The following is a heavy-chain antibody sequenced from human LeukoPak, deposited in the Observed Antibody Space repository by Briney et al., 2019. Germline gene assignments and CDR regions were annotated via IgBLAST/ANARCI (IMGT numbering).Heavy chain of an antibody. Sequence: SETLSLPCTVSGGSISSYYWSCLRQPAGKGLEWLGRIYTSGSTNYNPSLKSRVTMSVDTSKNQFSLKLSSVTAADTAVYYCARDLITVVAATLQNWFAPWGQGTLVTVSS. J-gene: IGHJ5*02. D-gene: IGHD2-15*01. CDR3: ARDLITVVAATLQNWFAP. CDR2: IYTSGST. CDR1: GGSISSYY. V-gene: IGHV4-4*07.